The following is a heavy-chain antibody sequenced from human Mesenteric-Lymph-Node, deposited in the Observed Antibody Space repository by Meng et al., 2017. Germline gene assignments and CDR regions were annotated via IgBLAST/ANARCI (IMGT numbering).Heavy chain of an antibody. J-gene: IGHJ6*02. CDR3: ARGVGWYYYYYGMDV. D-gene: IGHD6-19*01. V-gene: IGHV1-8*01. CDR2: MSPNSGGT. Sequence: ASVKVSCKASGYTFNSLHINWVRQATGQGLEWMGWMSPNSGGTNYAQKFQGRVTITRNTSISTAYMELSSLRSEDTAVYYCARGVGWYYYYYGMDVWGQGTTVTGAS. CDR1: GYTFNSLH.